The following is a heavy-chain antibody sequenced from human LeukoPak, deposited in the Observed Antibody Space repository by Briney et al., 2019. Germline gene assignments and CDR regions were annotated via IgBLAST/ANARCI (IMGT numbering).Heavy chain of an antibody. CDR3: ARGSSGWYGEHDY. Sequence: SVKVSFKASGSTFSSNEISCVRQAPGQGLEYMGRIIANLCTASYAQSFQGRVTITADKSTSTAYMELSSLRSEDTAVYYCARGSSGWYGEHDYWGQGTLVTVSS. J-gene: IGHJ4*02. V-gene: IGHV1-69*04. D-gene: IGHD6-19*01. CDR1: GSTFSSNE. CDR2: IIANLCTA.